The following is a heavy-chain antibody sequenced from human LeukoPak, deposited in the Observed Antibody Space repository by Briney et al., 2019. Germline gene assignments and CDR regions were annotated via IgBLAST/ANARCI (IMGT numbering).Heavy chain of an antibody. CDR1: GFTFSSYA. Sequence: GGSLRLACAASGFTFSSYAMTWVRQAPGKGLEWVSAFSATDGSAQYAESVEGRFTISRDNSKNTLFLQMNSLGAEDAAVYYCARAKIAAAGTGAFDVWGQGTLVTVSS. CDR2: FSATDGSA. CDR3: ARAKIAAAGTGAFDV. J-gene: IGHJ3*01. V-gene: IGHV3-23*01. D-gene: IGHD6-13*01.